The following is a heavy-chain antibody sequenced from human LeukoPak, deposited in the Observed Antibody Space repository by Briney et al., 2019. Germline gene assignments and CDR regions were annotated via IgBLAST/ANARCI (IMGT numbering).Heavy chain of an antibody. CDR2: ISDSGNK. J-gene: IGHJ4*02. CDR1: GFTLSSYA. V-gene: IGHV3-23*01. CDR3: AKAPVTTCRGAYCYPFDY. D-gene: IGHD2-21*01. Sequence: GGSLRLSCAASGFTLSSYAMSWVRQAPGKGLEWVSAISDSGNKYPADSVKGRFTISRDSSKNTPFLQMNRLRPEDAAENYGAKAPVTTCRGAYCYPFDYWGQGTLVTVSS.